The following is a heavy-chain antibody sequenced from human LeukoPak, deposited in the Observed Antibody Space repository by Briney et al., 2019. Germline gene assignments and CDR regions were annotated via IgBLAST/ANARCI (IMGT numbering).Heavy chain of an antibody. D-gene: IGHD3-16*01. Sequence: GGSLRLSCAASGFTFNDYEMNWVRQAPGKGLEWVSYISSSGSTIYYADSVKGRFTISRDNAKNSLYLQMNSLRAEDTAVYYCARGKDGVWAFDIWGQGTLVTVSS. V-gene: IGHV3-48*03. CDR2: ISSSGSTI. CDR3: ARGKDGVWAFDI. CDR1: GFTFNDYE. J-gene: IGHJ3*02.